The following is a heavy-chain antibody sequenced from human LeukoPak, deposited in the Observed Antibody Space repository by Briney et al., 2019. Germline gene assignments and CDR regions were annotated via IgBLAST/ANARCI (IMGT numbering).Heavy chain of an antibody. CDR2: IIPIFGTA. CDR3: AGDSSGYYYVYHY. D-gene: IGHD3-22*01. CDR1: GGTFSSYA. Sequence: SVKVSCKASGGTFSSYAISWVRQAPGQGLEWMGGIIPIFGTANYAQKFQGRVTITADESTSTAYMELSSLRSEDTAVYYCAGDSSGYYYVYHYWGQGTLVTVSA. V-gene: IGHV1-69*01. J-gene: IGHJ4*02.